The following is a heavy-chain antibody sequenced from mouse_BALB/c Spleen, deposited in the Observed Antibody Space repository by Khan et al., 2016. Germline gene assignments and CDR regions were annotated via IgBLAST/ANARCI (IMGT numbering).Heavy chain of an antibody. J-gene: IGHJ2*01. CDR2: IDPENGAT. D-gene: IGHD2-1*01. V-gene: IGHV14-4*02. Sequence: VQLQQSGAELVRSGASVRLSCTASGFNIKDYYIHWVKQRPEQGLEWIGWIDPENGATEYAPTFQGKATMTADTSSNTAYLQPSRLTSEDTAVYYCNAIYYGNHIYFDYWGQGTTLTVSS. CDR3: NAIYYGNHIYFDY. CDR1: GFNIKDYY.